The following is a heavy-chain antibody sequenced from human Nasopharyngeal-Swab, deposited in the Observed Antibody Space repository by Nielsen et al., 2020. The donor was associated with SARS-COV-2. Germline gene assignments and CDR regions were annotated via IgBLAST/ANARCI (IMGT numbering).Heavy chain of an antibody. CDR3: ARDAKEVGATGTLDY. D-gene: IGHD1-26*01. V-gene: IGHV3-66*01. Sequence: GGSLRLSCAASGFIVSSNYMSWVRQAPGKGLEWVSVIYSGGSTYYAGSVKGRFTISRDNSKNTLYLQMNSLRAEDTAVYYCARDAKEVGATGTLDYWGQGTLVTVSS. CDR1: GFIVSSNY. J-gene: IGHJ4*02. CDR2: IYSGGST.